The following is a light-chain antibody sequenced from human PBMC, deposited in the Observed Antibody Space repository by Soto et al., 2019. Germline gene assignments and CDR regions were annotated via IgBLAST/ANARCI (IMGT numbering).Light chain of an antibody. Sequence: DIQMTQSPSSVSASVGDRVIITCRASQDISRWLAWYQQKPGRAPQLLIYATSSLQSGVPSRFSGSGSGTDFTLTISSLQPEEFATDYCQQANCFPHTLGGGTRVEIK. CDR1: QDISRW. CDR3: QQANCFPHT. V-gene: IGKV1-12*01. J-gene: IGKJ4*01. CDR2: ATS.